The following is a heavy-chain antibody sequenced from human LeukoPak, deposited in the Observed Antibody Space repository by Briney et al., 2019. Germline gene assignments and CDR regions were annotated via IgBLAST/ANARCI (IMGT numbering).Heavy chain of an antibody. CDR2: LSFDGDEK. Sequence: GGSLRLSCAASGFTFNSYSMHWVRQAPGKGLEWVAVLSFDGDEKHYADSVKGRFTISRDNARNSLYLQMNSLRAEDTAVYYCAKDDYDNYWWRFHYWGQGTLVTVSS. J-gene: IGHJ4*02. D-gene: IGHD4-11*01. V-gene: IGHV3-30-3*01. CDR3: AKDDYDNYWWRFHY. CDR1: GFTFNSYS.